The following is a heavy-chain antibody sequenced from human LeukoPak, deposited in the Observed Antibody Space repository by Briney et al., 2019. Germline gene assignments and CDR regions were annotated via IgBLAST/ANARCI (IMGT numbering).Heavy chain of an antibody. J-gene: IGHJ4*02. D-gene: IGHD5-12*01. V-gene: IGHV4-59*01. CDR2: VSDRGGT. Sequence: SETLSLTCTVSRGSISSYYWSWIRQSPGKGLEWIGYVSDRGGTNYNPSLKSRVTISVYTSKNQFSLKLRSVTAADTAVYYCARDGGYDRPGIDYWGQGTLVTVSS. CDR3: ARDGGYDRPGIDY. CDR1: RGSISSYY.